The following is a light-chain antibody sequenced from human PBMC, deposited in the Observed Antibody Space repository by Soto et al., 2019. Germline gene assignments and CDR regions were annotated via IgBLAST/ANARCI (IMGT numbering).Light chain of an antibody. Sequence: EIVLTQSPGTLSLSPGERATLSCRASQTIDSTYLAWYQQKPGQAPRLLIYGASSRATGIPDRFSGSGSGTDFTLTISRLEPEDFAVYFCQQYGSSPRTFCQGTKLEIK. V-gene: IGKV3-20*01. CDR2: GAS. J-gene: IGKJ2*01. CDR3: QQYGSSPRT. CDR1: QTIDSTY.